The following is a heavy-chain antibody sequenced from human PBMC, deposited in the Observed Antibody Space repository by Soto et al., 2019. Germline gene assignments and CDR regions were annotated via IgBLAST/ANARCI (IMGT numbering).Heavy chain of an antibody. V-gene: IGHV1-18*01. CDR3: ARESGSGSYRGENWFDP. CDR1: GYTFTSYG. D-gene: IGHD3-10*01. Sequence: ASVKVSCKASGYTFTSYGISWVRQAPGQGLEGMGWISAYNGNTNYAQKLQGRVTMTTDTSTSTAYMELRSLRSDDTAMYYCARESGSGSYRGENWFDPWGQGTLVTVSS. J-gene: IGHJ5*02. CDR2: ISAYNGNT.